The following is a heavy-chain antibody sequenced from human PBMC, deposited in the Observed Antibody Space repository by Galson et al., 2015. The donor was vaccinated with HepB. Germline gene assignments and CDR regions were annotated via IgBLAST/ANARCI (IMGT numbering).Heavy chain of an antibody. D-gene: IGHD7-27*01. CDR1: GFTFSTYA. Sequence: SLRLSCAASGFTFSTYAMNWVRQAPGKGLEWVSVISGDTAKIFHADSVKGRFTISRANSMNTVYLQLDSLRAEDPAGYYCAKGGNWDSRYFDYCGQGSLVTFSS. CDR2: ISGDTAKI. CDR3: AKGGNWDSRYFDY. J-gene: IGHJ4*02. V-gene: IGHV3-23*01.